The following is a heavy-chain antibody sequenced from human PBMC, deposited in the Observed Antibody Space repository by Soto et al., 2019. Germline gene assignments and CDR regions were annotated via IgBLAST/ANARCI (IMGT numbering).Heavy chain of an antibody. CDR2: IYYSGST. CDR3: ARGGLGYCSGGSCYSAGLSRYYYGMDV. Sequence: QVQLQESGPGLVKPSQTLSLTCTVSGGSISSGGYYWSWIHQHPGKGLEWIGYIYYSGSTYYNPSLKSRVNISGDTSKNQFSLKLSSVTAADTAVYYCARGGLGYCSGGSCYSAGLSRYYYGMDVWGQGTTVTVSS. J-gene: IGHJ6*02. V-gene: IGHV4-31*03. D-gene: IGHD2-15*01. CDR1: GGSISSGGYY.